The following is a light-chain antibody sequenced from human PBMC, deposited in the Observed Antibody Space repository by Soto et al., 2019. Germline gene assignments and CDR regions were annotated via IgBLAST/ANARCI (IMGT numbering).Light chain of an antibody. CDR2: DAS. V-gene: IGKV3-11*01. CDR1: QSVSSY. J-gene: IGKJ5*01. Sequence: EIVLTQSPATLSLSPGERATLSCRASQSVSSYLAWYQQKPGQAPRLLIYDASNRATGIPARFSGSGSETDFTLTIRSLEPEDFAVYYCQQRSNWPPAITFGQGTRLEIK. CDR3: QQRSNWPPAIT.